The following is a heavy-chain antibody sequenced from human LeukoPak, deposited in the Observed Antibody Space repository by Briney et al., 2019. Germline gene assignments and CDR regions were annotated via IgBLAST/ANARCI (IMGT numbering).Heavy chain of an antibody. D-gene: IGHD3-3*01. CDR1: GGSISSYY. CDR2: IYYSGST. Sequence: PSETLSLTCTVSGGSISSYYWSWIRQPPGKGLEWIGYIYYSGSTNYNPSLKSRVTISVDTSKNQFSLKLSSVTAADTAVYYCARAYDFWSGYYREYYFDYWGQGTRVTVSA. V-gene: IGHV4-59*12. CDR3: ARAYDFWSGYYREYYFDY. J-gene: IGHJ4*02.